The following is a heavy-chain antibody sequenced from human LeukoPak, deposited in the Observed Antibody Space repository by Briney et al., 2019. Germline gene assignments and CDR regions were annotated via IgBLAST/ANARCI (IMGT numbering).Heavy chain of an antibody. D-gene: IGHD2-2*01. Sequence: ASVKVSCKASGYTFTSYDINWVRQATGQGLEWMGLMNPKNGHTVYAQKFQGRVTMTRDTSISTAYLELSRLRSEDTAVYSCAPSLLFCSSTTCYLDYWGQGALVTVSS. CDR3: APSLLFCSSTTCYLDY. J-gene: IGHJ4*02. CDR1: GYTFTSYD. V-gene: IGHV1-8*01. CDR2: MNPKNGHT.